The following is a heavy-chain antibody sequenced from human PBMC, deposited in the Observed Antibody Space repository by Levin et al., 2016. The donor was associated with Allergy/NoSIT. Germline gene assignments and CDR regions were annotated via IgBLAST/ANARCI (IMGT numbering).Heavy chain of an antibody. V-gene: IGHV1-2*02. CDR1: GYTFTDYF. D-gene: IGHD2-2*01. Sequence: ASVKVSCKASGYTFTDYFMHWVRQAPGQGLEWMGWIHPNSGGTRYAQSFQGRVTMTRDTSISTAYMELTRLTSDDTAFYYCVKDIVVVSNTRGFLFDPRGLGTLVTVSS. J-gene: IGHJ5*02. CDR3: VKDIVVVSNTRGFLFDP. CDR2: IHPNSGGT.